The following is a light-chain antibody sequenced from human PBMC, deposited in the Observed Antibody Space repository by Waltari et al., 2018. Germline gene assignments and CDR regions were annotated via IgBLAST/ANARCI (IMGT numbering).Light chain of an antibody. Sequence: EIEMTQSPATLSVSPGERVTLSCRASQSVGNNLAWYQQRPGQAPRLLIYGASTRATDISDRFSGSGSGTDFTLTISALQSEDLAVYYCQHRFNWPLTFGGGTKVEIK. CDR1: QSVGNN. J-gene: IGKJ4*01. V-gene: IGKV3-15*01. CDR2: GAS. CDR3: QHRFNWPLT.